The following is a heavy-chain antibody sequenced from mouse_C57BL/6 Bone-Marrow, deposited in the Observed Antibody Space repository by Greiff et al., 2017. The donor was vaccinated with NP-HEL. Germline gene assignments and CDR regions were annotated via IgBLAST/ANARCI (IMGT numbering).Heavy chain of an antibody. CDR2: IDPSDSYT. Sequence: QVQLQQPGAELVKPGASVKLSCKASGYTFTTYWMQWVKQRPGQGLEWIGEIDPSDSYTNYHQRFKGKATLPVDTSSSTANMQLSSLTSEDSAVYYCARKAYYGRSYEFAYWGQGTLVTVSA. D-gene: IGHD1-1*01. CDR3: ARKAYYGRSYEFAY. V-gene: IGHV1-50*01. CDR1: GYTFTTYW. J-gene: IGHJ3*01.